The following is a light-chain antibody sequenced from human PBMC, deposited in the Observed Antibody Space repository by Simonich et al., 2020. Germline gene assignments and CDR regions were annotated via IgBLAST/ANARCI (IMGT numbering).Light chain of an antibody. CDR2: AAS. J-gene: IGKJ1*01. CDR3: QQYYSFPRT. Sequence: VIWMTQSPSLLSASTGDRVTISCRMSQGISIYLAWYQQKPGKAPELLIYAASTLQIGVPSRFSGSGSGTDFTLTISCLQSEDFATYYCQQYYSFPRTFGQGTKVEIK. V-gene: IGKV1D-8*01. CDR1: QGISIY.